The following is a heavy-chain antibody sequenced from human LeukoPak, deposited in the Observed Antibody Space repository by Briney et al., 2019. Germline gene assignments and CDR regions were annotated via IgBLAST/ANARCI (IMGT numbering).Heavy chain of an antibody. D-gene: IGHD2-21*02. CDR3: ARDPFSTATDYYYYYMDV. Sequence: GGSLRLSCAASGFIFSSYWMTWVRQAPGKGLEWVANIKQDGSEKYYVDSVMGRFTISRDNAKNSLYLQMNSLRAEDTAMYYCARDPFSTATDYYYYYMDVWGKGTTVTVSS. CDR2: IKQDGSEK. V-gene: IGHV3-7*01. CDR1: GFIFSSYW. J-gene: IGHJ6*03.